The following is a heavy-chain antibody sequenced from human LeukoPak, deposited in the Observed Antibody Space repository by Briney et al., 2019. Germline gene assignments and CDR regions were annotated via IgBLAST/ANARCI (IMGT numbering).Heavy chain of an antibody. J-gene: IGHJ4*02. V-gene: IGHV4-38-2*01. CDR3: ARPFYGGNQEVFDY. CDR2: IYHSGST. Sequence: SETLSLTCAVCGGSFSGYYWGWLRQPPGKGLEWIGSIYHSGSTYYNPSLKSRVTISVDTSKNQFSLKLSSVTAADTAVYYCARPFYGGNQEVFDYWGQGTLVTVSS. CDR1: GGSFSGYY. D-gene: IGHD4-23*01.